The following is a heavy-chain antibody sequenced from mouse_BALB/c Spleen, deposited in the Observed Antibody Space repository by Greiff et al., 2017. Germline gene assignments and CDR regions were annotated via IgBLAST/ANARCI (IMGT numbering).Heavy chain of an antibody. Sequence: DVKPQESGTVLARPGASVKMSCKASGYSFTSYWMNWVKQRPGKGLEWMGAIYPGNSDTSYNQKFKGKAKLTAVTSASTAYMELSSLTNEDSAVYYCTRRGLTGMGDYWGQGTSVTVSS. CDR1: GYSFTSYW. CDR3: TRRGLTGMGDY. V-gene: IGHV1-5*01. CDR2: IYPGNSDT. D-gene: IGHD4-1*01. J-gene: IGHJ4*01.